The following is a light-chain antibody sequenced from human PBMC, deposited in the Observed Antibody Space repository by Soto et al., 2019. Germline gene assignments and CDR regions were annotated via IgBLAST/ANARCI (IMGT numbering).Light chain of an antibody. J-gene: IGLJ1*01. CDR2: DVT. CDR3: SSYTSTSTPYV. CDR1: SSDVGGYNY. Sequence: QSALTQPASVSGSPGQSITISCTGTSSDVGGYNYVSWYQQHPVKAPKLMIYDVTNRPSGVSDRFSGSKSGNTASVTISGLQAEDEADYYCSSYTSTSTPYVFGTGTKVTVL. V-gene: IGLV2-14*01.